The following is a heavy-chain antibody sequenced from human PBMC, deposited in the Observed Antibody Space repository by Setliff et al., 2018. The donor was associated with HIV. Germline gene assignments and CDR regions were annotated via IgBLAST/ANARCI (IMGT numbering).Heavy chain of an antibody. Sequence: SETLSLTCTVSGGSISSHNWGWIRQPPGRGLEWIVYMYYTGRTNYNPSLKSRVTTSVDTSKNQFYLKMNSVTAADTAVYYCARDIDGSGRGFDIWGQGTMVTVSS. CDR3: ARDIDGSGRGFDI. D-gene: IGHD3-10*01. V-gene: IGHV4-59*11. J-gene: IGHJ3*02. CDR1: GGSISSHN. CDR2: MYYTGRT.